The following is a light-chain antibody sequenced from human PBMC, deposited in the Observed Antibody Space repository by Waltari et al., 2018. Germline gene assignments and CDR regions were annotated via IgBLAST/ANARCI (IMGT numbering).Light chain of an antibody. V-gene: IGKV3-20*01. Sequence: EIVLTQSPGSLSSSPGERVTLSCRASQSVSRALAWYQQKPGQAPRLLIFGASNRATGIPDRFSGSGSETDFGLTIGRLEPEDFAVYSCQHYVRLPATFGRGTKVEIK. CDR1: QSVSRA. CDR2: GAS. J-gene: IGKJ1*01. CDR3: QHYVRLPAT.